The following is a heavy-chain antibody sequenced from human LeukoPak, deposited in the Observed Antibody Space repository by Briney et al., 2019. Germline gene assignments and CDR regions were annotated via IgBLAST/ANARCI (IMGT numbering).Heavy chain of an antibody. CDR3: ARDTDYSSSPIVYFDY. V-gene: IGHV3-66*02. J-gene: IGHJ4*02. CDR2: IYSGGST. D-gene: IGHD6-6*01. CDR1: GFTVSSNY. Sequence: GGSLRLSCAASGFTVSSNYISWVRQDPGEGLEGVSVIYSGGSTYYADSVKGRFTISRDNSKNTLYLQMNSLRAEDTAVYYCARDTDYSSSPIVYFDYWGQGTLVTVSS.